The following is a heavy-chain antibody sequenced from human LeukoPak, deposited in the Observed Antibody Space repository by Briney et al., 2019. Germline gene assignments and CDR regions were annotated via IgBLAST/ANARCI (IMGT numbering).Heavy chain of an antibody. J-gene: IGHJ6*04. D-gene: IGHD3-10*01. CDR2: IIPIFGTA. CDR1: GGTFSSYA. Sequence: SVKVSCKASGGTFSSYAISWVRQAPGQGLEWMGGIIPIFGTANYAQKFQGRVTTTAQKPTRTAYTELSSLRSEDTAVYYCARGSGKTNYGMDVWGKGTTVTVSS. CDR3: ARGSGKTNYGMDV. V-gene: IGHV1-69*06.